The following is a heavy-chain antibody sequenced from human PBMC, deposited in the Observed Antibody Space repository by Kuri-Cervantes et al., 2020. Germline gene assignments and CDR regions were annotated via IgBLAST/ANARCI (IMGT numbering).Heavy chain of an antibody. J-gene: IGHJ6*02. CDR2: ISYDGSNK. V-gene: IGHV3-30-3*01. D-gene: IGHD1-26*01. CDR3: ARDGSVGADYYYYGMDV. Sequence: GESLKISCAASGFTFDDYTMHWVRQAPGKGLEWVAVISYDGSNKYYADSVKGRFTISRDNSKNTLYLQMNSLRAEDTAVYYCARDGSVGADYYYYGMDVWGQGTTVTVSS. CDR1: GFTFDDYT.